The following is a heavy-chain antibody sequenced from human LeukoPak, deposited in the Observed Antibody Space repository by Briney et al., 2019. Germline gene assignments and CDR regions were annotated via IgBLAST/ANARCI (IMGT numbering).Heavy chain of an antibody. D-gene: IGHD3-22*01. J-gene: IGHJ4*02. CDR1: GLTFRSYE. Sequence: GGSLTLSCAASGLTFRSYEMNWVRQAPGEGLEWVSYISSSGSTMYYADSVKGRFTISRDSAKNSLYLQMNSLRAEDTAVYYCATYYDSAGFDFDYWGQGTLVTVSS. CDR2: ISSSGSTM. CDR3: ATYYDSAGFDFDY. V-gene: IGHV3-48*03.